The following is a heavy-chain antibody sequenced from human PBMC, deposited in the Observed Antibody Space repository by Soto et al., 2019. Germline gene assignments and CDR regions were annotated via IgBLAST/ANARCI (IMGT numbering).Heavy chain of an antibody. Sequence: QVQLQESGPGLVKPSGTLSLTCAVSGVSISSHDWWTWVRQPPGKGLEWIGESHQSGSTNYNSSLESRVTIEVDTSKNQSSLKLRSVTVADTAVYYCATRDNSRFYWGQGTLVTVSS. D-gene: IGHD6-13*01. CDR2: SHQSGST. J-gene: IGHJ4*02. CDR3: ATRDNSRFY. V-gene: IGHV4-4*02. CDR1: GVSISSHDW.